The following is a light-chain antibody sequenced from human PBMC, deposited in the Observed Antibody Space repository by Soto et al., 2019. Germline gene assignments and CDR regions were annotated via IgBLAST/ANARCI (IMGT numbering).Light chain of an antibody. CDR3: QQVNRYPYT. J-gene: IGKJ2*01. V-gene: IGKV1-9*01. CDR1: QGISNY. CDR2: VAS. Sequence: DIQLTQSPSSLSASVGDRVTITCLASQGISNYVAWYQQKPGNAPKLLIYVASTLQSGVPSRFSGSGSGTHFTLTISSLQPEDFATYYCQQVNRYPYTFGQGTKVDI.